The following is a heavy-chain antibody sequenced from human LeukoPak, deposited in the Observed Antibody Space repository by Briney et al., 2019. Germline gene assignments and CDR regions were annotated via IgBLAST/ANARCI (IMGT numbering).Heavy chain of an antibody. CDR2: IYYSGST. J-gene: IGHJ4*02. Sequence: ASETLSLTCTVSGGSISSYYWGWIRQPPGKGLEWIGSIYYSGSTYYNPSLKSRVTISVDTSKNQFSLKLSSVTAADTAVYYCARQYSYGPYYFDYWGQGTLVTVSS. V-gene: IGHV4-39*01. CDR1: GGSISSYY. CDR3: ARQYSYGPYYFDY. D-gene: IGHD5-18*01.